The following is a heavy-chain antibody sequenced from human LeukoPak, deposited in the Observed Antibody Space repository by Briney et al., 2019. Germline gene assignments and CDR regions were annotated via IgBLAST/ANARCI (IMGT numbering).Heavy chain of an antibody. CDR2: ISDSTTYI. CDR1: GFTFRTYA. Sequence: GGSLRLSCAASGFTFRTYAMNWVRQAPGKGLEWVSSISDSTTYIYYADSVKGRFTISRDNAKNSLYLQMDSLRAEDTAVYYFARYYGSGSPPFDSWGQGTLVTVSS. CDR3: ARYYGSGSPPFDS. V-gene: IGHV3-21*01. D-gene: IGHD3-10*01. J-gene: IGHJ4*02.